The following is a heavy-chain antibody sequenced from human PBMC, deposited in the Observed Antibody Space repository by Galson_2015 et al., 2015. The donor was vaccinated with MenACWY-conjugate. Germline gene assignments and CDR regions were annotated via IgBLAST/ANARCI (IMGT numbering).Heavy chain of an antibody. CDR1: GFDFSNYA. J-gene: IGHJ4*02. CDR3: ARDYYDSHFDY. V-gene: IGHV3-48*03. Sequence: SLRLSCAASGFDFSNYAMNWVRQAPGKRLEWVSYIGSSGTPIYYADSLKGRFTISRDNAKNSLYLQMNSLGAEDTAVYYCARDYYDSHFDYWGQGTLVTVSS. CDR2: IGSSGTPI. D-gene: IGHD3-22*01.